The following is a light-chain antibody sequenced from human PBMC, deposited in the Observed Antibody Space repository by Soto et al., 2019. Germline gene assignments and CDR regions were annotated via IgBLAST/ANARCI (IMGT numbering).Light chain of an antibody. CDR3: QQCKHGSQLT. V-gene: IGKV3-11*01. CDR1: HSVEKY. Sequence: EVVLTQSPVTLSLSPGERAILSCRASHSVEKYLAWYQQKPGQAPRLLIYDASNRATGIPVTFSGSGSETAFTLTTSSLEPEGFGVYYCQQCKHGSQLTFVGGTKVEMK. J-gene: IGKJ4*01. CDR2: DAS.